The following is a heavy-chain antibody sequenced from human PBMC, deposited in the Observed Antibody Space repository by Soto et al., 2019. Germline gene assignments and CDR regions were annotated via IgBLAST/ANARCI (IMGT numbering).Heavy chain of an antibody. Sequence: QVQLVQSGAEVKKPGSSVKVSCKASGGTFSSYAISWVRQAPGQGLEWMGGIIPIFGTANYAQKFQGRVTITGDEPTSTAYMELGSWRLEDTAVYYCAPHDYGGNPYYYGMDVWGKGTTVTVSP. J-gene: IGHJ6*04. CDR1: GGTFSSYA. V-gene: IGHV1-69*01. D-gene: IGHD4-17*01. CDR2: IIPIFGTA. CDR3: APHDYGGNPYYYGMDV.